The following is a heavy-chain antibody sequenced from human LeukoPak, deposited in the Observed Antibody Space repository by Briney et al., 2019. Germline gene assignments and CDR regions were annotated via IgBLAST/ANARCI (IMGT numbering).Heavy chain of an antibody. J-gene: IGHJ3*01. V-gene: IGHV3-48*01. Sequence: GGSLRLSCAASGFTFSSYTMNWVRQAPGKGLEWVSYISSGSTTIYYADSAKGRFTISRGNAKNSLYLQMSSLRAEDTAVYYCARSDAFDFWGQGTMVTVPS. CDR2: ISSGSTTI. CDR3: ARSDAFDF. CDR1: GFTFSSYT.